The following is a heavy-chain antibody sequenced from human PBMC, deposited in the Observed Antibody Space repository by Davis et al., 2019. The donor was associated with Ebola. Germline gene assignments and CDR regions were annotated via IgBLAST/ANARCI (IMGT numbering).Heavy chain of an antibody. V-gene: IGHV1-46*01. D-gene: IGHD3-22*01. Sequence: AASVKVSCKASGYTFTSYYIHWVRQAPGQGLEWMGIINPSGGSTFYAQKFQGRVTMTRDTSTSTVYMELSSLRSEATAVYYCARWALYDSSGYRMDVWGQGTTVTVSS. CDR2: INPSGGST. J-gene: IGHJ6*02. CDR1: GYTFTSYY. CDR3: ARWALYDSSGYRMDV.